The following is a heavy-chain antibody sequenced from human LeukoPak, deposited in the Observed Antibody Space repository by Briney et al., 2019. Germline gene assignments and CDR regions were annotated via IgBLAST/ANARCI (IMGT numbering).Heavy chain of an antibody. V-gene: IGHV3-21*01. Sequence: GGSLRLSCAASGFTFSSYSMNWVRQAPGKGLERVSSISSSSSYIYYADSVKGRFTISRDNAKNSLYLQMNSLRAEDTAVYYCARDKTYYDSSGFLRGYYGMDVWGQGTTVTVSS. CDR1: GFTFSSYS. CDR2: ISSSSSYI. CDR3: ARDKTYYDSSGFLRGYYGMDV. J-gene: IGHJ6*02. D-gene: IGHD3-22*01.